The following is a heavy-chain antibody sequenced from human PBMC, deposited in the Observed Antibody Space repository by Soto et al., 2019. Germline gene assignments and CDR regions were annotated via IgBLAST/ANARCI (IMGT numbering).Heavy chain of an antibody. D-gene: IGHD6-19*01. CDR3: ARHYPGIAVAGTFDY. CDR1: GGSISSSSYY. CDR2: IYYSGST. Sequence: SETLSLTCTVSGGSISSSSYYWGWIRQPPGKGLEWIGSIYYSGSTYYNPSLKSRVTIPVDTSKNQFSLKLSSVTAADTAVYYCARHYPGIAVAGTFDYWGQGTLVTVS. V-gene: IGHV4-39*01. J-gene: IGHJ4*02.